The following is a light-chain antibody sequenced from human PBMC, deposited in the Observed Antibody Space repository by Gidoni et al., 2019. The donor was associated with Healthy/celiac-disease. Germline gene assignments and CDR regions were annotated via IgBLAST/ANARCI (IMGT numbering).Light chain of an antibody. CDR3: MQALQTPLFT. CDR2: LVS. Sequence: DIVRTQSPLSMPVTPGEPASISCRSSQSLLHSNGYNYLDWYLQKPGQSPQLLIYLVSNRASGVPDRFSGSGSGTDFTLKISRVEAEDVGVYYCMQALQTPLFTFGPGTKVDIK. CDR1: QSLLHSNGYNY. V-gene: IGKV2-28*01. J-gene: IGKJ3*01.